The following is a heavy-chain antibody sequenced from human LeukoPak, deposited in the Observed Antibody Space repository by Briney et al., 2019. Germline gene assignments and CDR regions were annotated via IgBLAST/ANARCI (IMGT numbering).Heavy chain of an antibody. CDR3: TTDLSSVTSGPD. CDR2: IKSKTDGGTT. V-gene: IGHV3-15*01. D-gene: IGHD4-17*01. J-gene: IGHJ4*02. Sequence: PGGSLRLSCAASGFTFSNAWMSWVRQAPGKGLEWVGGIKSKTDGGTTDYAAPGRGRFTISRDDSKNTLYLQMNSLKTEDTAVYYCTTDLSSVTSGPDWGQGTLVTVSS. CDR1: GFTFSNAW.